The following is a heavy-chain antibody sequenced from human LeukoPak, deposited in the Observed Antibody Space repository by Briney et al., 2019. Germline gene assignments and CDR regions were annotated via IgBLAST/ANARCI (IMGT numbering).Heavy chain of an antibody. V-gene: IGHV3-73*01. CDR1: GFTFSDSA. CDR3: TTILFY. Sequence: PGGSLRLSCAASGFTFSDSAMHWVRHASGKGRGWVGRIIIKANSYATAYAASVKGRFTISRDDSKTTAHLQMNSLKTEDTAVYYCTTILFYWGQGTLVTVSS. CDR2: IIIKANSYAT. D-gene: IGHD2/OR15-2a*01. J-gene: IGHJ4*02.